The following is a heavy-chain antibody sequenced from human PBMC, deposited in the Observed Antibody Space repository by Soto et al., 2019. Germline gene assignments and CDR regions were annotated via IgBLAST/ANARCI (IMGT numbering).Heavy chain of an antibody. CDR1: GFTFSSYA. D-gene: IGHD6-19*01. CDR3: AKRVRGAVAFDY. J-gene: IGHJ4*02. V-gene: IGHV3-23*01. Sequence: EVQLLESGGGLVQPGGSLRLSCAASGFTFSSYAMSWVRQAPGKGLEWVSAISGSGGSTYYADSVKGRFTISRDNSKNTLYLQMYSLRAEDTAVYYCAKRVRGAVAFDYWGQGTLVTVSS. CDR2: ISGSGGST.